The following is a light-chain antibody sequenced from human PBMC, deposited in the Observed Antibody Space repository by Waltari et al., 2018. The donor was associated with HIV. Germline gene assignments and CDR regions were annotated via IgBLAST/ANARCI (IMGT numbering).Light chain of an antibody. CDR1: QGISNTD. J-gene: IGKJ1*01. V-gene: IGKV3-20*01. CDR3: KQYGSSPWT. CDR2: GAS. Sequence: EIVLTQSPGTLSLSPGERATLSCRARQGISNTDLAWYQQKPGQAPRLLSYGASSRATGIPDRFSGSGSGTDFTLTISRLEPEDFAVYYCKQYGSSPWTFGQGTKVEIK.